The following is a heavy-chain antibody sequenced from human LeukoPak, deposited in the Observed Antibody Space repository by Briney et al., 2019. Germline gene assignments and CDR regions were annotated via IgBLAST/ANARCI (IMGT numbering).Heavy chain of an antibody. J-gene: IGHJ6*04. CDR3: ARGHYGMDV. CDR2: ISGDGSTT. Sequence: GGSLRLSCAASGFTFSNYWMHWVRQAPGRGLVWVSRISGDGSTTAYADSVKGRFTISRDNAKNSLDLQMNSLRAEDTAVYYCARGHYGMDVWGKGTTVTVSS. CDR1: GFTFSNYW. V-gene: IGHV3-74*01. D-gene: IGHD3-3*01.